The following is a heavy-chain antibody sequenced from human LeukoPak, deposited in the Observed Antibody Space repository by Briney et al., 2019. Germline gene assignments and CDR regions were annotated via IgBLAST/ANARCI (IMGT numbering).Heavy chain of an antibody. CDR3: MGADYGGH. J-gene: IGHJ4*02. D-gene: IGHD4-17*01. CDR1: GASIISNNW. Sequence: SGTLSLTCAVSGASIISNNWWSWVRQPSGKGLEWIGEIWHSGTTNYNPSLESRVTISVDNSKNQFSLKLNSVTAADTAVYYCMGADYGGHWGQGTLVTVSS. CDR2: IWHSGTT. V-gene: IGHV4-4*02.